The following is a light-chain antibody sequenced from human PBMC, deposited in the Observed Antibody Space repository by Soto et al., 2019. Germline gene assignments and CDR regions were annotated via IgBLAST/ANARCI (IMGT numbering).Light chain of an antibody. V-gene: IGLV1-47*01. CDR2: RND. CDR1: SSNIGSNY. J-gene: IGLJ2*01. CDR3: SAWDDSLSGHVV. Sequence: QSVLTQPPSASGTPGQRVTISCSGSSSNIGSNYVYWYQHLPGTAPKLLIYRNDQRPSGVTDRFSGSKSGTSASLAISGLRSEDEADYYCSAWDDSLSGHVVFGGGTKLTVL.